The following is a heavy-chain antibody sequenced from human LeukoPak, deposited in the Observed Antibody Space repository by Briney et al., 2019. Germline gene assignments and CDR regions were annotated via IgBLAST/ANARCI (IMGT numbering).Heavy chain of an antibody. D-gene: IGHD3-22*01. CDR3: ARAADSGSTYYFDY. Sequence: ASVKVSCKASGYTFTGYYMHWVRQAPGQGLEWMGRINPNSGGTNYAQKFRGRVTMTRDASISTAYMELSRLRSDDTAVYYCARAADSGSTYYFDYWGQGTLVTVSS. CDR2: INPNSGGT. CDR1: GYTFTGYY. V-gene: IGHV1-2*06. J-gene: IGHJ4*02.